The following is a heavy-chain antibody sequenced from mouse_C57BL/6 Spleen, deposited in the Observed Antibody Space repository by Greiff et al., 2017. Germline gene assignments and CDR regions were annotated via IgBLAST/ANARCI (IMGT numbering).Heavy chain of an antibody. CDR1: GYTFTDYY. CDR2: IYPGSGNT. Sequence: VQLQESGAELVRPGASVKLSCKASGYTFTDYYINWVKQRPGQGLEWIARIYPGSGNTYYNEKFKGKATLTAEKSSSTAYMQLSSLTSEDSAVYFCARNWGDYWGQGTTLTVSS. J-gene: IGHJ2*01. V-gene: IGHV1-76*01. CDR3: ARNWGDY. D-gene: IGHD4-1*01.